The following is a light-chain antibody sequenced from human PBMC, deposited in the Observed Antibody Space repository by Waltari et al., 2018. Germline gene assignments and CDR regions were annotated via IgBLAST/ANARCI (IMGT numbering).Light chain of an antibody. CDR3: QQYYSTPRT. V-gene: IGKV4-1*01. J-gene: IGKJ5*01. CDR1: QRVLYSSNNKNY. Sequence: DIVMTQSPDSLAVSLGERATINCKSSQRVLYSSNNKNYLAWYQQKPGQPPKLLMYWASTRESGVPDRFSGSGSGTDFTLTISSLQAEDVAVYYCQQYYSTPRTFGQGTRLEIK. CDR2: WAS.